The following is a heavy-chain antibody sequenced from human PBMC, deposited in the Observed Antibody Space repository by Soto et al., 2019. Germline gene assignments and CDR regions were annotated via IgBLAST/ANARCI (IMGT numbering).Heavy chain of an antibody. CDR1: GYNFHTYW. CDR3: ARPTDYHYGMQV. J-gene: IGHJ6*02. CDR2: IYPHDSDT. Sequence: GESLKISCKGSGYNFHTYWIAWVRQMPGKGLEWMGFIYPHDSDTRYSPSFRGQVTISADKSINTAYLQWTSLKASDTAIYFCARPTDYHYGMQVWGQRTTVTVSS. D-gene: IGHD4-17*01. V-gene: IGHV5-51*01.